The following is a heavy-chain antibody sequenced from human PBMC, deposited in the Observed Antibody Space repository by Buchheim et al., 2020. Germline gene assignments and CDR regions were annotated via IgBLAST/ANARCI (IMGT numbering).Heavy chain of an antibody. D-gene: IGHD4-23*01. CDR1: GYTFTSHY. CDR3: TRNYGGNYYYYGMDA. CDR2: INPNSGDT. J-gene: IGHJ6*02. V-gene: IGHV1-2*02. Sequence: QVQLVQSGAEVKKPGASVRVSCKASGYTFTSHYIYWVRQAPGQGLEWMGWINPNSGDTNSAQKFLGRVTMTRDTSISTAYMELSRLSSDDTAVYFCTRNYGGNYYYYGMDAWGQGTT.